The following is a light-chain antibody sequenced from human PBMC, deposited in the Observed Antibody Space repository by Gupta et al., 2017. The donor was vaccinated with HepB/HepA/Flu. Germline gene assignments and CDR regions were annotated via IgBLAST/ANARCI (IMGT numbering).Light chain of an antibody. CDR3: QQRSNWPPT. Sequence: EIVLTQSPATLSWSPGERATLSCRASQSVSSYLAWYQQKPGQAPRLLIYDASNRATGIPARFIGSGSGTDFTLTISSLEPEDFAVYYCQQRSNWPPTFGQGTKVEIK. CDR2: DAS. J-gene: IGKJ1*01. V-gene: IGKV3-11*01. CDR1: QSVSSY.